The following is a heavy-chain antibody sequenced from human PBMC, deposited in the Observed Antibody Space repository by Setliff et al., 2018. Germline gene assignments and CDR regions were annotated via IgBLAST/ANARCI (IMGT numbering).Heavy chain of an antibody. CDR2: IYYSGST. D-gene: IGHD2-8*01. V-gene: IGHV4-39*01. J-gene: IGHJ4*02. CDR1: GDSISPGTHN. Sequence: KSSETLSLTCTVSGDSISPGTHNWGWIRQPPGKGLEWLGSIYYSGSTYYNPSLKSRVTITVDTSKNQFSLKLSSLTAADTAMYYCARHNGSPTDRLDYWGQGIPVTVS. CDR3: ARHNGSPTDRLDY.